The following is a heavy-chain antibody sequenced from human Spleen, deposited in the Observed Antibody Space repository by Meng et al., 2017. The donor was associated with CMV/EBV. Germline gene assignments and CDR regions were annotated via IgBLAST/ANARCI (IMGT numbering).Heavy chain of an antibody. CDR3: AGVPSAEVGASTTYYYYGMDV. D-gene: IGHD2-15*01. V-gene: IGHV1-18*01. CDR1: GYTFLKYG. Sequence: ASVKVSCKASGYTFLKYGISWVRQAPGQGLEWVGGISVSNGKTKTAAELQGRVTMTTDTSTNTDYMELRRLGTGDTDVYYCAGVPSAEVGASTTYYYYGMDVLGQWTTVTVSS. CDR2: ISVSNGKT. J-gene: IGHJ6*02.